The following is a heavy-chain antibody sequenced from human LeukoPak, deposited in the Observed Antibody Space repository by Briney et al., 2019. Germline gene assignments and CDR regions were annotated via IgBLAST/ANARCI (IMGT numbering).Heavy chain of an antibody. CDR2: INPNSGGT. CDR1: GYTFTGYY. V-gene: IGHV1-2*02. J-gene: IGHJ4*02. Sequence: ASVKVSCKASGYTFTGYYMHWVRQAPGQELEWMGWINPNSGGTNYAQKFQGRVTMTRDTSISTAYMELSRLRSDDTAVYYCARDSAAKIVGSPDYWGQGTLVTVSS. CDR3: ARDSAAKIVGSPDY. D-gene: IGHD1-26*01.